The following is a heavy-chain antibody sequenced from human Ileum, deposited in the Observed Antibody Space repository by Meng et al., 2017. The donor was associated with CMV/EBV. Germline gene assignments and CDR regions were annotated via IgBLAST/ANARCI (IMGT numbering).Heavy chain of an antibody. J-gene: IGHJ5*02. CDR3: AHSIGSTYSDYGDYYGRWGINWFDP. CDR1: GFSRSTSGVG. CDR2: IYWNGDK. Sequence: SGPTLVKPTQTLTLTCTFSGFSRSTSGVGVGWIRQPPGKAPEWLALIYWNGDKRYSTSLKSRLTITKDTYKNQVVLTMTNMDPVDTATYYCAHSIGSTYSDYGDYYGRWGINWFDPWGQGTLVTVSS. D-gene: IGHD4-17*01. V-gene: IGHV2-5*01.